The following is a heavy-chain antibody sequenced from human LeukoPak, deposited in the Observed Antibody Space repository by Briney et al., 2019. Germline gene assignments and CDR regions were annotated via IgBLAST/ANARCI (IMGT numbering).Heavy chain of an antibody. V-gene: IGHV7-4-1*02. CDR2: INTNTGNP. CDR1: GYTFTSYA. CDR3: ARSTYDILTGYPYYFDY. D-gene: IGHD3-9*01. Sequence: VASVKVSCKASGYTFTSYAMNWVRQAPGQGLEWMGWINTNTGNPTYAQGFTGRFVFSLDTSVSTAYLQISSLKAEDTAVYYCARSTYDILTGYPYYFDYWGQGTLVTVSS. J-gene: IGHJ4*02.